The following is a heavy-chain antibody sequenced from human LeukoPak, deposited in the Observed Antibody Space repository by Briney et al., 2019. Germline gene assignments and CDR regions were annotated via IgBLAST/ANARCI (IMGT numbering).Heavy chain of an antibody. CDR1: EFTSVSFR. CDR2: ISISIIYI. Sequence: GGSLEPSVEPPEFTSVSFRINWVRKVQGKGLEGFPSISISIIYIYYADSVKGRSTISRDNAKNSLYLQMNSLRAEDTAVYYCARVGMEAAMELRLGELSFSDYWGQGTLVTVSS. D-gene: IGHD3-16*02. V-gene: IGHV3-21*01. J-gene: IGHJ4*02. CDR3: ARVGMEAAMELRLGELSFSDY.